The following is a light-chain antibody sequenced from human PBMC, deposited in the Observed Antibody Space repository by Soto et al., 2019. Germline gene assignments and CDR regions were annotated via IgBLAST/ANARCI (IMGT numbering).Light chain of an antibody. J-gene: IGLJ2*01. V-gene: IGLV2-14*01. Sequence: QSALTQPASVSGSPGQSITIFCTGTSSDVGGYNYVSWYQQHPGKAPKLMIYDVSNRPSGVSNRFSGSKSGNTASLTISGLQAEDEADYYCSSYTSSSPFVVFGGGTKLTVL. CDR3: SSYTSSSPFVV. CDR1: SSDVGGYNY. CDR2: DVS.